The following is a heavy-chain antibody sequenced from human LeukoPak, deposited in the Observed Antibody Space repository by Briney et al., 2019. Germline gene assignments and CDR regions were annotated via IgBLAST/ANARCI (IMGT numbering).Heavy chain of an antibody. J-gene: IGHJ4*02. CDR2: ISSSGSTK. CDR1: GFSFSSYE. V-gene: IGHV3-48*03. D-gene: IGHD1-26*01. Sequence: GGSLRLSCAASGFSFSSYEMNWVRQAPGKGLEWVSYISSSGSTKYYTDSVKGRFTISRDNARNSLYLQMNCLRADDTAVYYCAKGTVGATRSASDYWGQGTLVTVSS. CDR3: AKGTVGATRSASDY.